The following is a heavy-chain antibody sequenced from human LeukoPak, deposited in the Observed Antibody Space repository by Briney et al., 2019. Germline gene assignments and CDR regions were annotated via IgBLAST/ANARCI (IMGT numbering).Heavy chain of an antibody. CDR1: GGSFSGYY. V-gene: IGHV4-34*01. Sequence: PSETLSLTCAVYGGSFSGYYWSWIRQPPGKGLEWIGEINHSGSTNYNPSLKSRVTISVDTSKNQFSLKLSSVTAADTAVYYCARQRYYYGSGSYWAKDYWGQGTLVTVSS. D-gene: IGHD3-10*01. CDR3: ARQRYYYGSGSYWAKDY. CDR2: INHSGST. J-gene: IGHJ4*02.